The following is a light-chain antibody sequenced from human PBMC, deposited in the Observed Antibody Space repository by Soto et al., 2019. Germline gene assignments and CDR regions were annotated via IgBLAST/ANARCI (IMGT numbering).Light chain of an antibody. CDR1: QSIGRF. CDR2: DAS. V-gene: IGKV1-5*01. J-gene: IGKJ1*01. CDR3: QQCYMGWT. Sequence: DIQMTHSPSTLSASVGDRVTITFRASQSIGRFFAWYQHQPGKAPKLLIYDASTLESGVPSRFSGTGSGTEFTFSITSLQPEDFGTYYCQQCYMGWTFGQGAKVDI.